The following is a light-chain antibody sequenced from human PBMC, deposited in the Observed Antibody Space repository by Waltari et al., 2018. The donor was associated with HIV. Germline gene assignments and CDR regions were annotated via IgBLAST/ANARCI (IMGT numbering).Light chain of an antibody. CDR1: QSISNW. J-gene: IGKJ1*01. CDR3: QQHDNFLGT. Sequence: DIQMTQSPSTLSASVGETVTITCRASQSISNWLAWYQQKPGKAPNLLIYKASSLKSGVPSRFSGSGSGTEFTLTISRLQPDDSATYFCQQHDNFLGTFGQGTKVEIK. CDR2: KAS. V-gene: IGKV1-5*03.